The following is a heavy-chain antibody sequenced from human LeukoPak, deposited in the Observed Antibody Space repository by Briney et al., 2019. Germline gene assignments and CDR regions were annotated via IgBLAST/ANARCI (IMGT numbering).Heavy chain of an antibody. CDR3: ARDHDYAFDN. CDR2: IRNSGIT. Sequence: GGSLRLSCAASGFTFNTYPMNWVRQAPGKGLEWISHIRNSGITDYADSVKGRFTISRDNAKNSLYLQLNSLRAEDTAVYYCARDHDYAFDNWGQGTLVTVSS. J-gene: IGHJ4*02. D-gene: IGHD4-17*01. CDR1: GFTFNTYP. V-gene: IGHV3-69-1*01.